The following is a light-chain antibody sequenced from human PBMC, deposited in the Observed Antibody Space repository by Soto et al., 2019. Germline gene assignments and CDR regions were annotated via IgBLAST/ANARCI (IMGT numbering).Light chain of an antibody. J-gene: IGKJ2*01. CDR1: QDIATY. V-gene: IGKV1-39*01. CDR3: QQSHSSPYT. CDR2: TSS. Sequence: DIQMTQSPSSLSASVGDRVSITCRASQDIATYLNWYQQKPGKAPKLLIFTSSTLLSGVPARFSGSGSGTDFTLTISNLQPEDFATYSCQQSHSSPYTFGQGTKVEIK.